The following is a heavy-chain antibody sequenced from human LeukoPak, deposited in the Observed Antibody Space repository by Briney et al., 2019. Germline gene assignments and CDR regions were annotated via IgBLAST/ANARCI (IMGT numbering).Heavy chain of an antibody. CDR2: IKGDGSET. CDR3: VRGQIGVSVIVH. V-gene: IGHV3-74*01. Sequence: GSLRLLSAGPGFTFRDYLMDWVRQVPGKGLGWVSRIKGDGSETNYADSVKGRFTISRDNAKNTLFLQMNSLRVEDTAVYYCVRGQIGVSVIVHWGQGTLVTVSS. CDR1: GFTFRDYL. D-gene: IGHD3-22*01. J-gene: IGHJ5*02.